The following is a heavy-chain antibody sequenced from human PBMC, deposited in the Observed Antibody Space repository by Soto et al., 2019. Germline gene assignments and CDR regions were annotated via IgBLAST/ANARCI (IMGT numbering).Heavy chain of an antibody. V-gene: IGHV3-23*01. J-gene: IGHJ6*03. Sequence: EVQLLESGGGLVQPGGSLRLSCAASGFTFSNYAMTWVRQAPGSGLEGVTTISGSEDSKYYADSDKGRFTISRDKSKNTLELQMNSLRAEDTAVDYCAKCGGISYYDYMDVWGKGTTVTVSS. CDR1: GFTFSNYA. D-gene: IGHD2-15*01. CDR2: ISGSEDSK. CDR3: AKCGGISYYDYMDV.